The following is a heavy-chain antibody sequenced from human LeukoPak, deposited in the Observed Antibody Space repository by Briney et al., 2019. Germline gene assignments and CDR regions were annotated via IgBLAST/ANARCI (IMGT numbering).Heavy chain of an antibody. V-gene: IGHV4-59*01. D-gene: IGHD3-10*01. CDR3: ASTPVMVRGVIEYYFDY. CDR2: IYYSGST. Sequence: SETLSLTCTVSGGSISSYYWSWIRQPPGKGLEWIGYIYYSGSTNYNPSLKSRVTISVDTSKNQFSLKLSSVTAADTAVYYCASTPVMVRGVIEYYFDYWGQGTLVTVSS. J-gene: IGHJ4*02. CDR1: GGSISSYY.